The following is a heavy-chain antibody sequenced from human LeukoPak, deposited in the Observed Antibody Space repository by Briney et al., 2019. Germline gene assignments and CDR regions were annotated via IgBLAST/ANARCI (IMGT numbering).Heavy chain of an antibody. CDR2: MNPNSGNT. Sequence: ASVKVSCKASGYTFTSYDINWVRQATGQGLEWMGWMNPNSGNTGYAQKFQGRVTMTRNTSISTAYMELSSLRSEDTAVYYCAGAATMVRGPFRYWGQGTLVTVSS. V-gene: IGHV1-8*01. CDR3: AGAATMVRGPFRY. D-gene: IGHD3-10*01. CDR1: GYTFTSYD. J-gene: IGHJ4*02.